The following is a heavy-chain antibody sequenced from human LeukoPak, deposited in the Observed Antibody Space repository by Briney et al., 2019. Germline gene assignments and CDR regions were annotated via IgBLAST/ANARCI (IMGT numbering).Heavy chain of an antibody. CDR2: IYPDDFHT. D-gene: IGHD1-26*01. Sequence: GEFLEISCKASGYSFTSYWIAWVRQMPGKGLEWMGVIYPDDFHTRYSPSFQGQVTISADKSISTAFLQWSSLKASDTAIYYCARHGKLSASRNWFDPWGQGTLATVSS. J-gene: IGHJ5*02. CDR1: GYSFTSYW. V-gene: IGHV5-51*01. CDR3: ARHGKLSASRNWFDP.